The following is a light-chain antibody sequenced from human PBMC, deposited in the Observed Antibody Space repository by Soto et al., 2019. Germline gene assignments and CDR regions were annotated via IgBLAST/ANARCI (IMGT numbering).Light chain of an antibody. CDR2: WAS. V-gene: IGKV4-1*01. J-gene: IGKJ4*01. CDR1: QSVLFSSNNKNY. CDR3: QQYDSTPT. Sequence: DIVMTQSPDSLAVSLGERATINCKFSQSVLFSSNNKNYLAWYQQKPGQPPKLLIYWASTRESGVPDRFSGSGSGTDFTLTISSLQAEDVAVYYCQQYDSTPTFGGGTKVEIK.